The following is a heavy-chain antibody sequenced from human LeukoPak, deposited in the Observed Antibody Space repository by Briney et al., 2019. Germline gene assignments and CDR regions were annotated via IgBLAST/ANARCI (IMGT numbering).Heavy chain of an antibody. Sequence: TGGSLRLSCAASGFTFSSYAMSWVRQAPGKGLEWVSAISGSGGGTYYADSVKGRFTISRDNSKNTLYLQMNSLRAEDTAVYFCARGRRWDLLVSLIDASDIWGQGTMVTVSS. CDR1: GFTFSSYA. V-gene: IGHV3-23*01. D-gene: IGHD4-23*01. CDR2: ISGSGGGT. CDR3: ARGRRWDLLVSLIDASDI. J-gene: IGHJ3*02.